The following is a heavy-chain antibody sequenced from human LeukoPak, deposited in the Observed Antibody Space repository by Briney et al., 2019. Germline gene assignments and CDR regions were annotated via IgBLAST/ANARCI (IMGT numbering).Heavy chain of an antibody. V-gene: IGHV5-51*01. CDR2: IYRGDSVT. J-gene: IGHJ3*02. CDR3: ASQRQGAYYDSTGYPNDAFDI. D-gene: IGHD3-22*01. Sequence: GESLKISCKGTGYRFTNYWVGWVRQMPGKGLEWMGIIYRGDSVTRYSPSFQGQVTISADKSISTAYLQWSSLKASDTAIYYCASQRQGAYYDSTGYPNDAFDIWGQGTMVTVSS. CDR1: GYRFTNYW.